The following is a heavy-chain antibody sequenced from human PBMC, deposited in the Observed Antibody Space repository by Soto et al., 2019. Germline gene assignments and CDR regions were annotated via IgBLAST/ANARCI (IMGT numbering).Heavy chain of an antibody. CDR3: ARAHYFGSGSYGLDY. CDR1: GFTFSTYT. V-gene: IGHV3-21*01. CDR2: IYSTSTYI. J-gene: IGHJ4*02. Sequence: EVQLVESGGGLVKPGGSLRLSCAASGFTFSTYTMNWVRQAPGKGLECVSSIYSTSTYIYYTDSVKGRFSISRDNARNSLYLQMNSLRAEGTAVYYCARAHYFGSGSYGLDYWGPGTLVTVSS. D-gene: IGHD3-10*01.